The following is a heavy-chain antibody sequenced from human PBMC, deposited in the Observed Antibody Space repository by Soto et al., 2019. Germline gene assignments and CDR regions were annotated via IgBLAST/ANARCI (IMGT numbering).Heavy chain of an antibody. CDR3: ARVKDYNNPMDF. D-gene: IGHD4-4*01. V-gene: IGHV1-2*02. CDR1: GYTFTDYY. J-gene: IGHJ6*02. Sequence: QVHLVQSGANVRKPGASVKVSCKASGYTFTDYYLHWVRQAPGQGLEWLGWIIPNGGATNFAQSFKGRVTMSWDTSNSSAYMELSRLRSDNTAVYFCARVKDYNNPMDFCGQGTTVTFSS. CDR2: IIPNGGAT.